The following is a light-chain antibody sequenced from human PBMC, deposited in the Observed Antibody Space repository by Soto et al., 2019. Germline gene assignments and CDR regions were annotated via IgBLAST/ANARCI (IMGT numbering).Light chain of an antibody. Sequence: QSALPQPASVSGSPGQSITISCTGTSSDVGGYNHVSWYQHSPGKAPKLILFAVSDRPSGVSHRFSGSKSGNTASLTIAGLQAEDEADYYCCSYTSLSTVVFGVGTKLTVL. CDR2: AVS. CDR3: CSYTSLSTVV. V-gene: IGLV2-14*01. CDR1: SSDVGGYNH. J-gene: IGLJ2*01.